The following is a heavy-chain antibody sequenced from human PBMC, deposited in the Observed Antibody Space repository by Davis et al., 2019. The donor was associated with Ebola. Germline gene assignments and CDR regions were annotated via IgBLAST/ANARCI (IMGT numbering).Heavy chain of an antibody. D-gene: IGHD6-6*01. CDR2: IYYSGST. J-gene: IGHJ6*02. CDR1: GGSISSYY. V-gene: IGHV4-59*12. CDR3: ARGEDEYSSSMGV. Sequence: SETLSLTCTVSGGSISSYYWSWIRQPPGKGLEWIGYIYYSGSTNYNPSLKSRVTISVDTSKNQFSLKLSSVTAADTAVYYCARGEDEYSSSMGVWGQGTTVTVSS.